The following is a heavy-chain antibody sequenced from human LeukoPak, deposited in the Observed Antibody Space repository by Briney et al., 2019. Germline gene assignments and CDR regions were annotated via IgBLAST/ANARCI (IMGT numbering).Heavy chain of an antibody. CDR2: ISYDGSNK. CDR3: ARGAIASPNDAFDI. Sequence: GGSLRLSCAASGFTFSSYAMHWVRQAPGKGLEWVAVISYDGSNKYYGDSVKGRFTISRDNSKNTLYLQMNSLRAEDTAVYYCARGAIASPNDAFDIWGQGTMVTVSS. V-gene: IGHV3-30-3*01. J-gene: IGHJ3*02. CDR1: GFTFSSYA.